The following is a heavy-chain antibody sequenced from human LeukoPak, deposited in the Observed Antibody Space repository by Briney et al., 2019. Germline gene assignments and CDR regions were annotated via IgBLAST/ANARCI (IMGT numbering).Heavy chain of an antibody. V-gene: IGHV1-2*02. D-gene: IGHD2-8*01. Sequence: GASVKVSCKASGFTFTGYYMHWARQAPGQGLEWMGWINPNSGGTNYAQKFQGRVTMTRDTSVSTAYMELRRLRSDDTAVYYCARGAPNSPAFDPWGQGTLVTVSS. J-gene: IGHJ5*02. CDR2: INPNSGGT. CDR3: ARGAPNSPAFDP. CDR1: GFTFTGYY.